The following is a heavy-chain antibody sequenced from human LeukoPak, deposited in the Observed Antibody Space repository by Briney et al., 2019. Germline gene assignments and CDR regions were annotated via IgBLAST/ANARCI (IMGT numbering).Heavy chain of an antibody. J-gene: IGHJ4*02. CDR2: IRQDGGEK. D-gene: IGHD3-3*01. CDR1: GFTFSSYW. V-gene: IGHV3-7*01. CDR3: ASAYASYDFWSGYENFDF. Sequence: GGSLRLSCAASGFTFSSYWMSLVRQAPGKGLEWVASIRQDGGEKKYVDSVKGRFTISRDIATHSLSLQMNSLRVEDAAVYYCASAYASYDFWSGYENFDFWGQGTLVTVSS.